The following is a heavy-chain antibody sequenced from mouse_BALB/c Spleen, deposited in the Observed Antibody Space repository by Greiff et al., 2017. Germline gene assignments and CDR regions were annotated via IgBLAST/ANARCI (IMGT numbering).Heavy chain of an antibody. V-gene: IGHV2-9*02. CDR1: GFLLTSYG. Sequence: VQRVESGPGLVAPSQCLSISCTVSGFLLTSYGVHWVRQPPGKGLEWLGVIWAGGSTNYNSALLSSLSIRKDNSKSQVFLKMSSLQTDDTAMYYCAPDRDGTGYFYGGKGTLVTVSA. J-gene: IGHJ3*01. CDR2: IWAGGST. D-gene: IGHD3-1*01. CDR3: APDRDGTGYFY.